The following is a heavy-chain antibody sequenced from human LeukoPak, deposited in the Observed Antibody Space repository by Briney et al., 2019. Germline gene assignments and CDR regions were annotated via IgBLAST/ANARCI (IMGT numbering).Heavy chain of an antibody. V-gene: IGHV5-51*01. CDR3: AREEGNSWGCPYGD. CDR1: GYSFTNYW. J-gene: IGHJ4*02. CDR2: IYPGGSDT. D-gene: IGHD3-16*01. Sequence: AAALMTSCKGSGYSFTNYWIGWVRQPPGKGLEWMGIIYPGGSDTRYSTSFQGHVTITADKSISTAYLQWSSLKAEDTAMYYCAREEGNSWGCPYGDWGQGAMVT.